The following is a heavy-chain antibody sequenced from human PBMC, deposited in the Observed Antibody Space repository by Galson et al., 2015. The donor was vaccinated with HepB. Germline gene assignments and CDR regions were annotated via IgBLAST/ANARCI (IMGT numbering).Heavy chain of an antibody. V-gene: IGHV2-5*02. D-gene: IGHD6-13*01. CDR1: GFSLSTSGVG. Sequence: PALVKPTQTLTLTCTFSGFSLSTSGVGVGWIRQPPGKALEWLALIYWDDDKRYSPSLKSRLTITKDTSKNQVVLTMTNMDPVDTATYYCAHRSSSWYCFDYRGQGTLVTVSS. CDR3: AHRSSSWYCFDY. CDR2: IYWDDDK. J-gene: IGHJ4*02.